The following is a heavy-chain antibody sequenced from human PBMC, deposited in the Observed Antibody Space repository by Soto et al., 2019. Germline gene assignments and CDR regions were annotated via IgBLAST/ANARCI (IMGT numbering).Heavy chain of an antibody. Sequence: GGSLRLSCAASGFTFSSYIMNWVRQAPGKGLEWVSSISSSSSYIYYADSVKGRFTISRDNAKNSLYLQMNSLRAEDTAVYYCARDLITGTPTYWGQGTLVTVSS. CDR2: ISSSSSYI. V-gene: IGHV3-21*01. D-gene: IGHD1-20*01. CDR1: GFTFSSYI. J-gene: IGHJ4*02. CDR3: ARDLITGTPTY.